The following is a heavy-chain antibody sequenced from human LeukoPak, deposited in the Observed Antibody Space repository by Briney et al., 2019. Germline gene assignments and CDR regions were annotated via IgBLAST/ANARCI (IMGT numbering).Heavy chain of an antibody. CDR2: IKQDGSEK. V-gene: IGHV3-7*01. CDR3: ARVRMSGGSGSYYKGGAFDI. Sequence: GGSLRLSCAASGFTFSSYWMSWVRQAPGKGLEWVANIKQDGSEKYYADSVKGRFTISRDNSKNTLYLQMNSLRAEDTAVYYCARVRMSGGSGSYYKGGAFDIWGQGTMVTVSS. CDR1: GFTFSSYW. J-gene: IGHJ3*02. D-gene: IGHD3-10*01.